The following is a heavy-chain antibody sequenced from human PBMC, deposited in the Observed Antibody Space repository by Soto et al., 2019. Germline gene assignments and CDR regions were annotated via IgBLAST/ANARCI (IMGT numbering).Heavy chain of an antibody. V-gene: IGHV3-23*01. CDR1: GFNFRQYA. J-gene: IGHJ5*02. CDR3: AKGMVPDQ. D-gene: IGHD2-8*01. CDR2: ITATAT. Sequence: EVQLLESGGGFVQPGGSLRLSCAASGFNFRQYAMVWVRQAPGKGLEWVSAITATATHYADSVKGRFTISKDSSKTILYLHINNLRVEDTAVYYCAKGMVPDQWGQGTLITVSS.